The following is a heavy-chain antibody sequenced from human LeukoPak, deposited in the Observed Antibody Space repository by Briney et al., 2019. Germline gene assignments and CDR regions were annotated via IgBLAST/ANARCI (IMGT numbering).Heavy chain of an antibody. CDR1: GGSISSYY. CDR2: IYYSWST. V-gene: IGHV4-59*07. J-gene: IGHJ4*02. Sequence: SDTLSLPCTVSGGSISSYYWSWIRQPPGKGLEGIGYIYYSWSTNNNPSLKSRVTISVDTSKNQFSLKLSSVTAADTAVYFCARARGAGSFNRAFDYWGQGTLVTVSS. D-gene: IGHD3-10*01. CDR3: ARARGAGSFNRAFDY.